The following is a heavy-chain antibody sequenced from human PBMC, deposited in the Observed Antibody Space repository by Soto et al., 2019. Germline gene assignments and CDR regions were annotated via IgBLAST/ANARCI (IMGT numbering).Heavy chain of an antibody. CDR3: AREPHRAAAGTS. J-gene: IGHJ4*02. V-gene: IGHV3-7*03. D-gene: IGHD6-13*01. Sequence: GGSLRLSCVASGFTFSSYWMGWVRQPPGKGLEWVTNTKEDGSETSYVDSVKGRFTVSRDNAYNSLYLQMNSLRVEDTAVYYCAREPHRAAAGTSWGQGTLVTVSS. CDR2: TKEDGSET. CDR1: GFTFSSYW.